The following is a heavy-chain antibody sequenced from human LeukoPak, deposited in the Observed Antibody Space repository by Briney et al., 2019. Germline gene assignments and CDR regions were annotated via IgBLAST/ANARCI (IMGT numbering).Heavy chain of an antibody. Sequence: ASVKVSCKASGYTFTGYYMHWVRQAPGQGLEWMGWIKPNSGATNYAQRFQGRVTMTRDTSISTAYMELRSLRSDDTAVYYCARDRPVLRYFDWPLVDYWGQGTLVTVSS. V-gene: IGHV1-2*02. CDR2: IKPNSGAT. J-gene: IGHJ4*02. CDR1: GYTFTGYY. D-gene: IGHD3-9*01. CDR3: ARDRPVLRYFDWPLVDY.